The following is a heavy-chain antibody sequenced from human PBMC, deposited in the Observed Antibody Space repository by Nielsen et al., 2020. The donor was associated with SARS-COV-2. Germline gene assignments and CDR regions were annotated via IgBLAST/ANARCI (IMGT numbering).Heavy chain of an antibody. Sequence: GESLKISCAASGFTFSSYSMNWVRQAPGKGLEWVSSISSSSSYIYYADSMKGRFTISRDNAKNSLYLQMNSLRAEDTAVYYCAIIWSGYTDAFDIWGQGTMVTVSS. CDR3: AIIWSGYTDAFDI. D-gene: IGHD3-3*01. V-gene: IGHV3-21*01. CDR2: ISSSSSYI. CDR1: GFTFSSYS. J-gene: IGHJ3*02.